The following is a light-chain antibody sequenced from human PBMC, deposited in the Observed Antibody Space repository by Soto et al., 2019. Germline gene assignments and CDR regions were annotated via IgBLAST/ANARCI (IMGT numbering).Light chain of an antibody. CDR1: QTVGSY. Sequence: EIVLTQSPATLSLSPGERATLSCRASQTVGSYLAWFRQTPGQAPRLLIYDASSRATGIPDRFSGGGSGTDFTLTISRLEPEDFAVYYCHQYDNAPQTYGQGTKVDIK. J-gene: IGKJ2*01. CDR3: HQYDNAPQT. CDR2: DAS. V-gene: IGKV3-20*01.